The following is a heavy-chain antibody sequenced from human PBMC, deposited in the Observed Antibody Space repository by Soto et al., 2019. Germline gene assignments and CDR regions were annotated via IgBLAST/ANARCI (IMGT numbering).Heavy chain of an antibody. CDR3: ARNWDSSQPIHSDY. CDR2: ISAYTGTA. J-gene: IGHJ4*02. Sequence: QVQLEQSGAEVKKPGASVKVSCKASGYRFSSYGTNWVRQAPGQGLEWIGWISAYTGTANYAQKFQGRVTMTADTSTSTAYMELRSLRSDDTAVYYCARNWDSSQPIHSDYWGQGTLVTVSS. CDR1: GYRFSSYG. V-gene: IGHV1-18*01. D-gene: IGHD6-13*01.